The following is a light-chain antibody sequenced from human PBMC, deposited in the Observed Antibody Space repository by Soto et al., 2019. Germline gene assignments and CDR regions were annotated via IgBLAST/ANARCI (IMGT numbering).Light chain of an antibody. CDR3: QQYNSYPLT. J-gene: IGKJ4*01. CDR1: QDITNQ. CDR2: GAT. Sequence: DIQMTQSPSSLSASIGDRVTITCRASQDITNQLAWFQQKPGKVPKSLIFGATRLQSGVPSKFSGSGSGTDFTLTSSSLQPGDFATYYSQQYNSYPLTFGGGTRVEIK. V-gene: IGKV1-16*02.